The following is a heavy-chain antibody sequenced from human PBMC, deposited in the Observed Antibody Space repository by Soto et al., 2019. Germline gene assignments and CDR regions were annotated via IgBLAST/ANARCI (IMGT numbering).Heavy chain of an antibody. V-gene: IGHV4-61*01. CDR2: MYNTGST. J-gene: IGHJ4*02. CDR3: ARGRQYYDSNNHYRYYFDY. D-gene: IGHD3-22*01. Sequence: QVQLQESGPGLVKPAETLSLTCTVSGASVSSGSFYWSWIRQPPGKGLEWIGYMYNTGSTNYNPSLKSRVTISVGTSKTQFSLKLSSVTAADTAVFYCARGRQYYDSNNHYRYYFDYWGQGALVTVSS. CDR1: GASVSSGSFY.